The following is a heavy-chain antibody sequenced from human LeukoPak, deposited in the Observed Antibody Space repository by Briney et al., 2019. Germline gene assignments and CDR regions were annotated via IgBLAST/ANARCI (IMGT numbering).Heavy chain of an antibody. CDR2: INLSSSSR. CDR1: GFTFDDYG. D-gene: IGHD3-22*01. Sequence: GGSLRLSCAASGFTFDDYGMSWVRQAPGKGLEWVSGINLSSSSRGYADSVKGRYTISRDSAKKFLYLQMNTLRVEDTALYYCARVDRSADYSLDYWGQGSLVTVSS. J-gene: IGHJ4*02. V-gene: IGHV3-20*04. CDR3: ARVDRSADYSLDY.